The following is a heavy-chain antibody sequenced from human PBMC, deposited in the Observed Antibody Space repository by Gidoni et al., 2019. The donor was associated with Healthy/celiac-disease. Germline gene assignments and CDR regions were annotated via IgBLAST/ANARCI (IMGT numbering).Heavy chain of an antibody. V-gene: IGHV3-49*05. J-gene: IGHJ4*02. CDR1: GFTFGDYA. D-gene: IGHD5-12*01. CDR2: IRSKAYGGTT. Sequence: EVQLVESGGGLVKPGRSLRLSCTASGFTFGDYAMSWFRQAPGKGLEWVGFIRSKAYGGTTEYAASVKGRFTISRDDSKSIAYLQMNSLKTEDTAVYYCTRDGRDGYKWGGDFDYWGQGTLVTVSS. CDR3: TRDGRDGYKWGGDFDY.